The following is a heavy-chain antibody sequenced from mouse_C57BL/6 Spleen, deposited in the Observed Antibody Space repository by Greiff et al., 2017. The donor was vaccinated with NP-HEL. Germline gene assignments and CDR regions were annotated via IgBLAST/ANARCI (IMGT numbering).Heavy chain of an antibody. CDR2: IDPNSGGT. J-gene: IGHJ4*01. V-gene: IGHV1-72*01. Sequence: QVQLQQPGAELVKPGASVKLSCKVSGYTFTSYWMHWVKQRPGRGLEWIGRIDPNSGGTKYNEKFKSKATLTVDKPSSTAYMQLSSLTSEDSAVYYCARRSNYVGSYAMDYWGQGTSVTVSS. CDR3: ARRSNYVGSYAMDY. CDR1: GYTFTSYW. D-gene: IGHD2-5*01.